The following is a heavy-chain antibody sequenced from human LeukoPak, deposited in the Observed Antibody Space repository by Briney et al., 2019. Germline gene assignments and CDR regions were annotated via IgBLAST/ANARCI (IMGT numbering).Heavy chain of an antibody. V-gene: IGHV4-38-2*01. Sequence: PSETLSLTCAVSGYSISSGSYWGWIRQPPGKGLEWIGSIFHSGTTYYNPSLKNRVTISVDTSKNQFSLKLTSVTAADTAVYYCARHLRSSTNYDYWGQGTLVTVSS. CDR2: IFHSGTT. D-gene: IGHD2-2*01. CDR1: GYSISSGSY. J-gene: IGHJ4*02. CDR3: ARHLRSSTNYDY.